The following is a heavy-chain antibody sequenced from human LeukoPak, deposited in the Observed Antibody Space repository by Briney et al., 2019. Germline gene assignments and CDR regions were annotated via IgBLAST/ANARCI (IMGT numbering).Heavy chain of an antibody. D-gene: IGHD3-10*01. CDR2: INHSGST. J-gene: IGHJ3*02. CDR3: ARDLRSGGWFGELAHDAFDI. V-gene: IGHV4-34*01. CDR1: GGSFSGYY. Sequence: TTSATLSLTCAVYGGSFSGYYWSWIRQPPEKGLEWIGEINHSGSTNYNPSLKSRVTISVDTSKNQFSLKLSSVTAADTAVYYCARDLRSGGWFGELAHDAFDIWGQGTMVTVSS.